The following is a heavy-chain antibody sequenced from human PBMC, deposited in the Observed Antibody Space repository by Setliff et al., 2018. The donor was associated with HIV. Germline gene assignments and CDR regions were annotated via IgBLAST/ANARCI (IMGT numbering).Heavy chain of an antibody. J-gene: IGHJ6*03. CDR1: GYSFASYW. CDR2: IYPGDFDT. Sequence: PGESLKISCKGSGYSFASYWIGWVRQMPGKGLEWMGIIYPGDFDTRYSPSFQGQVTISADKSISTAYLRWSSLKASDTATYYCARPRGGGEHYMDVWGKGTTVTVSS. D-gene: IGHD3-16*01. V-gene: IGHV5-51*01. CDR3: ARPRGGGEHYMDV.